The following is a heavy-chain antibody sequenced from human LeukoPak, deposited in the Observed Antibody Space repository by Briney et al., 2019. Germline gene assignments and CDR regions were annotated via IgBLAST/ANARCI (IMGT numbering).Heavy chain of an antibody. J-gene: IGHJ4*02. CDR1: GFTFSSYS. CDR3: CSYSSNWSLGY. V-gene: IGHV3-48*01. Sequence: GGSLRLSCAASGFTFSSYSMNWVRQAPGKGLEWVSYISSSSSTIHYADSVKGRITISRDNAKNSLYLQMNSLRAEDTAVYYCCSYSSNWSLGYWGQGTLVTVSS. D-gene: IGHD6-13*01. CDR2: ISSSSSTI.